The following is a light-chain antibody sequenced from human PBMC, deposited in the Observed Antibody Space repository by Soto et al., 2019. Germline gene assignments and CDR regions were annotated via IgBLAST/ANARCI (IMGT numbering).Light chain of an antibody. V-gene: IGLV2-14*01. J-gene: IGLJ1*01. CDR2: EVT. CDR3: SSHKAYTTRV. Sequence: QSVLTQPASVSGSPGQSIAISCTGTSSDVGGYNFVSWYQQHPGEAPKLIIHEVTNRPSGVSDRFSGSKSGNTASLTISGLQADVEADYYCSSHKAYTTRVFGSGTKVTVL. CDR1: SSDVGGYNF.